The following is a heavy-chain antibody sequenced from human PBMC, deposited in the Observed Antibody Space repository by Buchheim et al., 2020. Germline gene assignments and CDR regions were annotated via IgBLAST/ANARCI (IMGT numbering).Heavy chain of an antibody. CDR3: VQIAVAGTIGHY. D-gene: IGHD6-19*01. CDR2: ISGNGISP. V-gene: IGHV3-23*01. Sequence: EVELLESGGGLVQPGGSLRLSCAASGFIFSSYGMTWVRQAPGKGLEWVSGISGNGISPSYADSVKGRFTISRDNSKNTLFLQMYSLRVEDTARYYCVQIAVAGTIGHYWGQGTL. CDR1: GFIFSSYG. J-gene: IGHJ4*02.